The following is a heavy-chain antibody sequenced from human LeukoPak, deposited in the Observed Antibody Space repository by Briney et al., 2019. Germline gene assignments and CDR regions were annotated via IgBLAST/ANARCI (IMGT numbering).Heavy chain of an antibody. CDR3: ATQNYYYDSSGYYSYFDY. CDR2: IDPNSGGT. Sequence: ASVKVSCKASGYTFTGYYMHWVRQAPGQGLEWMGWIDPNSGGTNYAQKFQGRVTMTRDTSISTAYMELSRLRSDNTAVYYCATQNYYYDSSGYYSYFDYWGQGTLVTVSS. J-gene: IGHJ4*02. V-gene: IGHV1-2*02. CDR1: GYTFTGYY. D-gene: IGHD3-22*01.